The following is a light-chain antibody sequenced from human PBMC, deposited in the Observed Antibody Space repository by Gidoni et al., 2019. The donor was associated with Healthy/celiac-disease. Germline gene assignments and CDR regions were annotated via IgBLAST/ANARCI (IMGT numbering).Light chain of an antibody. Sequence: EIVLTQSPGSLSLSPGERATLSCRASQSVSSRYLAWYQQKPGQAPRLLIYGASSRATGIPDRFSCSGSVTDFTLTISSLEPDDFAVYYCQQYGSSPPPCTFGQGTKLEIK. J-gene: IGKJ2*02. CDR1: QSVSSRY. CDR3: QQYGSSPPPCT. CDR2: GAS. V-gene: IGKV3-20*01.